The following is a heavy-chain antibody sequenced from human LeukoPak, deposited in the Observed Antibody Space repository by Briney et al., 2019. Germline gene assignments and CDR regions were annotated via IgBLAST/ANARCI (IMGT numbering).Heavy chain of an antibody. J-gene: IGHJ4*02. D-gene: IGHD3-22*01. Sequence: PGRSLRLSCAASGFTFDDYAMHWVRQAPGKGLEWVSGISWNSGSIGYADSVKGRFTISRDNAKNSLSLQMNSLRAEDTALYYCAKGPMIRGPFDYWGQGTLVTVSS. V-gene: IGHV3-9*01. CDR3: AKGPMIRGPFDY. CDR2: ISWNSGSI. CDR1: GFTFDDYA.